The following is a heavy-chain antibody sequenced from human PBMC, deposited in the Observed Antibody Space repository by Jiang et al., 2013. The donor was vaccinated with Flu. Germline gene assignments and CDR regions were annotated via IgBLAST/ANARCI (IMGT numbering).Heavy chain of an antibody. V-gene: IGHV1-69*01. CDR2: IISIFDTE. J-gene: IGHJ4*02. Sequence: QLVESGAEVKKPGSSVKVSCKASGGTFSSYSISWVRQAPGQGLEYMGGIISIFDTEDYAQKFQGRVTITADESTNTAYMELSSLRSEDTAIYYCARGRVVVPAKSYFDYWGQGTPV. D-gene: IGHD2-2*01. CDR1: GGTFSSYS. CDR3: ARGRVVVPAKSYFDY.